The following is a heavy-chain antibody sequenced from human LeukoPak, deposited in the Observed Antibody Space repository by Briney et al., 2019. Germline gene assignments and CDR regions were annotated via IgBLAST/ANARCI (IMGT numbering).Heavy chain of an antibody. Sequence: GGSLRLSCAASGFTFSSCAMSWVRQAPGEGLEWVSTISFGGATTYYADSVKGRFTISRDNSKNTLYLQMNSMRAEDTAVYYCAKVLELRAFDIWGQGTMVTVSS. CDR3: AKVLELRAFDI. V-gene: IGHV3-23*01. CDR1: GFTFSSCA. J-gene: IGHJ3*02. CDR2: ISFGGATT. D-gene: IGHD1-7*01.